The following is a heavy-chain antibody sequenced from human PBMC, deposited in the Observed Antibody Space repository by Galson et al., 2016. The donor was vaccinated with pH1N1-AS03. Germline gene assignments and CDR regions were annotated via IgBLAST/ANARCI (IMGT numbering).Heavy chain of an antibody. V-gene: IGHV1-2*02. CDR3: VRGSPHSSSTNYAFEF. CDR1: GYTFTNYG. Sequence: SVKVSCKASGYTFTNYGISWVRQAPGQGLEWMAWINTDSGGTDYAQKFQGRVTMTRDASISTTYMELSSLRSDDTAVYYCVRGSPHSSSTNYAFEFWGRGTMVTVSS. CDR2: INTDSGGT. D-gene: IGHD6-13*01. J-gene: IGHJ3*01.